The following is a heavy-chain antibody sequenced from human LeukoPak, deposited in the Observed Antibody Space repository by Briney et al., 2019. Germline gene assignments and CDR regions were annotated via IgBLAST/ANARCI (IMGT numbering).Heavy chain of an antibody. CDR1: GFTFSIYW. Sequence: PAGGSLRLSCVASGFTFSIYWMSWVRQAPGRGPEWLAIIKEDGSVIWDVESVRGRFTISRDNAKNSVYLEMNSLRAEDTAVYYCARGSGRQQLEQNYWGQGNLVTVAS. CDR2: IKEDGSVI. D-gene: IGHD6-13*01. CDR3: ARGSGRQQLEQNY. V-gene: IGHV3-7*01. J-gene: IGHJ4*02.